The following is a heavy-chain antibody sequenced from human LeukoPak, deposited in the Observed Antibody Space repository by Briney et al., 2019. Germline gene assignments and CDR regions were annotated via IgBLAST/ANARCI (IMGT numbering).Heavy chain of an antibody. CDR2: IYYSGST. V-gene: IGHV4-59*08. D-gene: IGHD3-22*01. Sequence: SETLSLTCTVSGGSISSYYWSWIRQPPGKGLGWIGYIYYSGSTNYNPSLKSRVTISVDTSKNQFSLKLSSVTAADTAVYYCARRRDYYDSSGYRGAFDIWGQGTMVTVSS. J-gene: IGHJ3*02. CDR1: GGSISSYY. CDR3: ARRRDYYDSSGYRGAFDI.